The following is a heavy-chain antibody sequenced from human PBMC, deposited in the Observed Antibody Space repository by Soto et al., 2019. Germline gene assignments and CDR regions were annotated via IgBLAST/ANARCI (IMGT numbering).Heavy chain of an antibody. CDR3: ARDHGSSSSLVDV. Sequence: SGKASSKSSVYTLTRSGITLVRQAPGQGLEWMGWISAYNGNTNYAQKLKGRVTMTTDTSTSTAYMEMRSLRSDDTAVYSCARDHGSSSSLVDVWGQGTLVIVSS. CDR2: ISAYNGNT. CDR1: VYTLTRSG. J-gene: IGHJ4*02. D-gene: IGHD6-13*01. V-gene: IGHV1-18*04.